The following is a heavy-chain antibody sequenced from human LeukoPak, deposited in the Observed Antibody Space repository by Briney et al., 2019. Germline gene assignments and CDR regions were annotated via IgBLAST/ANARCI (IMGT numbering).Heavy chain of an antibody. Sequence: SETLSLTCTVSGGSISSSSHYWGWIRQPPGKGLEWIGSIFYSGNTYYSPSLKSRVAISVDTSKNQFSLKLSSVTAADTAIYYCARHKGDGYTSFHIWGQGTMVTVSS. J-gene: IGHJ3*02. V-gene: IGHV4-39*01. CDR2: IFYSGNT. CDR3: ARHKGDGYTSFHI. D-gene: IGHD5-24*01. CDR1: GGSISSSSHY.